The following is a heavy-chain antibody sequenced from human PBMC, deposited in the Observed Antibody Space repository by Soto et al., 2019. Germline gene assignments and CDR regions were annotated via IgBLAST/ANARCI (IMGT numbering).Heavy chain of an antibody. J-gene: IGHJ4*02. V-gene: IGHV4-30-4*01. D-gene: IGHD5-12*01. CDR3: ARARGDGYNYSYFDY. CDR2: IYYSGST. Sequence: SETLSLTCTVSGGSISRGDYYWSWIRQPPGKGLEWIGYIYYSGSTYYNPSLKSRVTISVDTSKNQFSLKLSSVTAADTAVYYCARARGDGYNYSYFDYWGQGTLVTVSS. CDR1: GGSISRGDYY.